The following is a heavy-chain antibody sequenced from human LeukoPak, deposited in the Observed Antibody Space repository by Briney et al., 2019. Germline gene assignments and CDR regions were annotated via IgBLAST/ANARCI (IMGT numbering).Heavy chain of an antibody. CDR1: GFTFSSYA. CDR2: ISGSGGST. J-gene: IGHJ4*02. V-gene: IGHV3-23*01. CDR3: ARSGYYGSGGFFDY. D-gene: IGHD3-10*01. Sequence: PGGSLRLSCAASGFTFSSYAMSWVRQAPGKGLEWVSAISGSGGSTYYADSVKGRFTISRDNAKNSLYLQMNSLRAEDTAVYYCARSGYYGSGGFFDYWGQGTLVTVSS.